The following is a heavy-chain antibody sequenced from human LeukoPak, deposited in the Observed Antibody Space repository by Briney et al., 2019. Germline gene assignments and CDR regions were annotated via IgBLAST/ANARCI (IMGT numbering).Heavy chain of an antibody. CDR1: GFSFSSYS. CDR2: ISSSGSII. Sequence: GGSLRLSCAASGFSFSSYSMNWVRQTPGKGPEWVSHISSSGSIIYYADSVKGRFTISRDNAKNSLYLQMNSLRAEDTAVYYCASAPVGALDYWGQGTLVTVSS. V-gene: IGHV3-48*04. J-gene: IGHJ4*02. D-gene: IGHD1-26*01. CDR3: ASAPVGALDY.